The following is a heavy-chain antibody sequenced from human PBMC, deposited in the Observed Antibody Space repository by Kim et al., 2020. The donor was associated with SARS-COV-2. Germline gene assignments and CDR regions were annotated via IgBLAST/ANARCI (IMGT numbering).Heavy chain of an antibody. J-gene: IGHJ4*02. V-gene: IGHV4-61*01. CDR3: ARAYGSGIPPNY. CDR2: IYYSGST. Sequence: SETLSLTCTVSGGSISSTTYYWNWIRQPPGKGLEWIGYIYYSGSTNYNPSLRSRVTISVDTSKNQFSLKLSSVTAADTAVYYCARAYGSGIPPNYWGQGT. CDR1: GGSISSTTYY. D-gene: IGHD3-10*01.